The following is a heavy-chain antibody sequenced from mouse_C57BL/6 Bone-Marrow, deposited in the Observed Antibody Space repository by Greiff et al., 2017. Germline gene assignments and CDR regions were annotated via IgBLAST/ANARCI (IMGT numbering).Heavy chain of an antibody. CDR2: SRNKANDYTT. D-gene: IGHD4-1*01. CDR3: ARGKLTGTAWYFDV. V-gene: IGHV7-1*01. CDR1: GFTFSDFY. J-gene: IGHJ1*03. Sequence: EVHLVESGGGLVQSGRSLILSCATSGFTFSDFYMEWVRQAPGKGLEWIAASRNKANDYTTEYSASVKGRFIVSRDTSQSILYLQMNALRAEDTAIYYCARGKLTGTAWYFDVWGTGTTVTVSS.